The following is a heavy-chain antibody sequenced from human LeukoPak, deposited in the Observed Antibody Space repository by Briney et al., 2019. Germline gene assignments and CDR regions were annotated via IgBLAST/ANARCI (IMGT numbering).Heavy chain of an antibody. CDR2: INPSGGST. J-gene: IGHJ4*02. CDR3: ARAHPEYYYSSGRNPLDY. Sequence: ASVKVSCEASGYTFTSYYMHWVRQAPGQGLDWMGIINPSGGSTSYAQKVQGRVTMTTDTSTSTAYMELRSLRSDDTAVYYCARAHPEYYYSSGRNPLDYWGQGTLVTVSS. V-gene: IGHV1-46*01. D-gene: IGHD3-22*01. CDR1: GYTFTSYY.